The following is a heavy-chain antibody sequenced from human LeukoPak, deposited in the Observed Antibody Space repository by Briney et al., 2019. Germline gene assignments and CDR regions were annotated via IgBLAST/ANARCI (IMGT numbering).Heavy chain of an antibody. CDR1: GYTFTSYG. D-gene: IGHD2-2*01. Sequence: ASVKVSCKASGYTFTSYGITWVRQAPGQGLEWMGWISAHNGKTNYAQKFQGRVTMTTDTPTSTAYMELRSLRSDDTAVYYCARGDVVASAAVRFDPWGQGTLVTVSS. J-gene: IGHJ5*02. V-gene: IGHV1-18*01. CDR3: ARGDVVASAAVRFDP. CDR2: ISAHNGKT.